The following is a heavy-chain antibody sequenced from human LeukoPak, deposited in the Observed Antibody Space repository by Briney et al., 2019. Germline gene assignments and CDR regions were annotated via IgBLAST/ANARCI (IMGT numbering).Heavy chain of an antibody. D-gene: IGHD3-10*01. J-gene: IGHJ4*02. V-gene: IGHV1-69*04. CDR2: IIPILGIP. CDR3: AKDTNMVRGVPNFDS. CDR1: AGTFSNNG. Sequence: ASGKVSCKAYAGTFSNNGLSCVRQAPGEGLEWMGRIIPILGIPNYAQKFQDRVTITADKSTITAYMELSSLRSEATAVYYSAKDTNMVRGVPNFDSWGQGTLVTVSS.